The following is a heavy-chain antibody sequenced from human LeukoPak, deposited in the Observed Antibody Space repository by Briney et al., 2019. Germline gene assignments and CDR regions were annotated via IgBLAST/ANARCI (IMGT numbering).Heavy chain of an antibody. CDR1: GFTFDDYA. J-gene: IGHJ4*02. V-gene: IGHV3-33*08. CDR3: ARPRGCGTSRCNNFDY. CDR2: IRYDGIKK. D-gene: IGHD2-21*01. Sequence: GGSLRLSCAASGFTFDDYAMHWVRQAPGKGLEWVAFIRYDGIKKYYADSVKGRFTISRDNSKNTLYLQMNRLRAEDTAVYYCARPRGCGTSRCNNFDYWGQGTLVTVSS.